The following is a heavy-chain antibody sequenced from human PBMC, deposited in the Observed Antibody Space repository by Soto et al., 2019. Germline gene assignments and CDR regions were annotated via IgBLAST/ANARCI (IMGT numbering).Heavy chain of an antibody. CDR3: ARGNVVANDY. D-gene: IGHD2-21*01. CDR1: GGSISSSSYY. CDR2: IYYSGST. Sequence: PSETLSLTCTVSGGSISSSSYYWGWIRQPPGKGLEWIGSIYYSGSTYYNPSLKSRVTISADRSKNQFSLKLSSVTAADTAVYYCARGNVVANDYWGQGTLVTVSS. V-gene: IGHV4-39*07. J-gene: IGHJ4*02.